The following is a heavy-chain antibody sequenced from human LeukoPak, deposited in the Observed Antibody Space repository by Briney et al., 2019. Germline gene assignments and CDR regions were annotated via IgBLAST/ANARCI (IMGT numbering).Heavy chain of an antibody. J-gene: IGHJ4*02. V-gene: IGHV3-74*03. CDR3: ARVLKPFGTPPLNIPMAF. CDR1: GFPFSNYW. CDR2: INTDGITT. Sequence: PGGSLRLSCAASGFPFSNYWMHWVRQAPGKGLVWVSRINTDGITTMYADSVKGRFTISRDNAKNTMYLEMNSLTAEDTAVYYCARVLKPFGTPPLNIPMAFWGQGTLVTVSS. D-gene: IGHD2-2*02.